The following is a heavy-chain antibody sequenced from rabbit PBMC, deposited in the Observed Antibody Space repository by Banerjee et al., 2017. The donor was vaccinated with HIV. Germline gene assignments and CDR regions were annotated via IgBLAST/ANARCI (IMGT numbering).Heavy chain of an antibody. Sequence: QEQLVESGGGLVQPEGSRTLTCTASGFSFSTTYYMCWVRQAPGKGPEWIACIYTGSSGSTYYASWAKGRFTISKTSSTTVTLQMTSLTAADTATYFCARDLAGVIGWNFNLWGPGTLVTVS. J-gene: IGHJ4*01. D-gene: IGHD4-1*01. CDR1: GFSFSTTYY. V-gene: IGHV1S45*01. CDR2: IYTGSSGST. CDR3: ARDLAGVIGWNFNL.